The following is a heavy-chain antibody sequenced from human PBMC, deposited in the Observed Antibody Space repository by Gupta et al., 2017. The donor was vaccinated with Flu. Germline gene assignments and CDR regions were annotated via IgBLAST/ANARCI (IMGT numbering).Heavy chain of an antibody. Sequence: TVSGFSLSGSGMCVSWIRQPPGKALEWLARIDWVDDKVYSTSLKTRLSISKDTSKSQVVLTLTNVDTVDTAKYYCAGIGADGYLDVGGQGTLVTVSS. J-gene: IGHJ4*02. V-gene: IGHV2-70*16. CDR2: IDWVDDK. CDR3: AGIGADGYLDV. CDR1: GFSLSGSGMC.